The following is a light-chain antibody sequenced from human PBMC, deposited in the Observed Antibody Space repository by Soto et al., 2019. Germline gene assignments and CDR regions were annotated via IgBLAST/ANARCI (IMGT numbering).Light chain of an antibody. CDR2: GAS. CDR1: QIVSTSY. CDR3: QQYVFSNMFT. J-gene: IGKJ2*01. V-gene: IGKV3-20*01. Sequence: EIVLTQSPGTLSLSPGERATLSCRASQIVSTSYLAWYQKKPGRAPRLLIYGASTRAPGIPDRFSGSGSGTDFTLTISGLEPDDFEVYYCQQYVFSNMFTFGHGTKLEIK.